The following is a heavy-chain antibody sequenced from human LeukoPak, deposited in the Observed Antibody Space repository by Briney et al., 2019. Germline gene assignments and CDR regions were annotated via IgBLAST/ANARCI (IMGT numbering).Heavy chain of an antibody. D-gene: IGHD3-10*01. V-gene: IGHV3-74*01. Sequence: GGSRRLSCAASGFTFSSYWMHWVRQPPGKGLVWVSRIKNDGSTTTYADSVKGRFTVSRDNAKNTLYLQMNSLRAEDTAVYYCAKDLIRDRWFGESWGQGTLVTVSS. CDR1: GFTFSSYW. CDR2: IKNDGSTT. J-gene: IGHJ5*02. CDR3: AKDLIRDRWFGES.